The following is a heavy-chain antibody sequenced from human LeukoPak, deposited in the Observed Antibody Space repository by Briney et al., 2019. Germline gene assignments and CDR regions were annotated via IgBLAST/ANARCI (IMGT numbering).Heavy chain of an antibody. Sequence: GGSLRLSCAASGFTFSSYSMNWVRQAPGKGLEWVSSISSSSNYIYYADSVKGRFTISRDNAKNSLYLQMNSLRAEDTAVYYCARRMGRDGYNPNWFDPWGQGTLVTVSS. CDR2: ISSSSNYI. V-gene: IGHV3-21*01. CDR3: ARRMGRDGYNPNWFDP. J-gene: IGHJ5*02. D-gene: IGHD5-24*01. CDR1: GFTFSSYS.